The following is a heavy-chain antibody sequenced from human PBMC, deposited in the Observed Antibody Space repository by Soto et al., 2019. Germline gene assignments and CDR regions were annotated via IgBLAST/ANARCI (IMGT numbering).Heavy chain of an antibody. CDR1: GFTFGDYE. CDR2: ITSSGSAI. J-gene: IGHJ4*02. Sequence: QPGGSLRLSCAASGFTFGDYEMNWVRQAPGKGLEWVSYITSSGSAIDYADSVTGRFTISRDNAKNSLYVQMKIMRARDEDVYYFARSGAVAGNDYWGQGTLVTVSS. D-gene: IGHD6-19*01. CDR3: ARSGAVAGNDY. V-gene: IGHV3-48*03.